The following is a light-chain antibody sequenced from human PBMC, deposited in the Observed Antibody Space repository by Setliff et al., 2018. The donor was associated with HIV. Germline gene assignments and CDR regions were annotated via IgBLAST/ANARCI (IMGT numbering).Light chain of an antibody. CDR2: TNN. V-gene: IGLV1-44*01. CDR1: SSNIGSNT. J-gene: IGLJ1*01. Sequence: QSALTQPPSASGTPGQRVTISCSGSSSNIGSNTVNWYQQLPGTAPKLLIYTNNQRPSGVPDRFSGSKSGTSASLAISGLQSEDEADYYCAAWADSLNGRDVFGSGTKGTVL. CDR3: AAWADSLNGRDV.